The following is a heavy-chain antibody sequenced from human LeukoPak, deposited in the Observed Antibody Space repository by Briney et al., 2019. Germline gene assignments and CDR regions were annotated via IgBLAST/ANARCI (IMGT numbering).Heavy chain of an antibody. V-gene: IGHV4-39*07. CDR1: GGSISSTSYY. CDR2: IYYNGNT. D-gene: IGHD6-13*01. J-gene: IGHJ4*02. CDR3: ARGGSSSSLNHFDY. Sequence: SETLSLTCTVSGGSISSTSYYWGWIRQPPGKGLEWIGSIYYNGNTNYNPSLNSRVTMSVDTSKNQFSLRLSSVTAADTAVYYCARGGSSSSLNHFDYWGQGTLVTVSS.